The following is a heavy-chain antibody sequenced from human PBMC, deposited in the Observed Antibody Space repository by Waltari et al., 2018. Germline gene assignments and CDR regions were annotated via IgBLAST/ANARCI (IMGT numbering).Heavy chain of an antibody. J-gene: IGHJ6*03. CDR2: IYTSGRT. Sequence: QVQLQESGPGLVKPSQTLSLSCTVSGGSISSYYWSWIRQPAGKGLEWIGRIYTSGRTNYNPSLKSRITMSVDTSRNQFSLRLTSVTAADTAVYYCARDRSSMGPRRLIGSYYMDVWGKGTTVTISS. CDR3: ARDRSSMGPRRLIGSYYMDV. V-gene: IGHV4-4*07. CDR1: GGSISSYY. D-gene: IGHD2-21*01.